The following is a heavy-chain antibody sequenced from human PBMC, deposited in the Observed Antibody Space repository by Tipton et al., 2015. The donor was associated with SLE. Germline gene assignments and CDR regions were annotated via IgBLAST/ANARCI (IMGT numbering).Heavy chain of an antibody. CDR3: ARPQQQFDWYFDL. CDR2: IYYTGRT. V-gene: IGHV4-38-2*02. Sequence: TLSLTCTVSGYSISSGSYWGWVRQPPGKGLEWLGNIYYTGRTHYNPSLSSRVTISLGMSENEFSLKRNCVTAEDTAVYYCARPQQQFDWYFDLWGRGTLVTVSS. D-gene: IGHD6-13*01. CDR1: GYSISSGSY. J-gene: IGHJ2*01.